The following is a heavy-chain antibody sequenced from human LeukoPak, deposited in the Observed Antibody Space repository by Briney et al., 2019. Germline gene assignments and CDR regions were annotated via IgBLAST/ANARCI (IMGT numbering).Heavy chain of an antibody. J-gene: IGHJ6*02. D-gene: IGHD3-3*01. Sequence: PGRSLRLSCAASGFTFSSYGTHWVRQAPGKGLEWVAVISYDGSNKYYADSVKGRFTISRDNSKNTLYLQMNSLRAEDTAVYYCANVYYDFWSGLKGNNYYYYGMDVWGQGTTVTVSS. CDR2: ISYDGSNK. CDR1: GFTFSSYG. V-gene: IGHV3-30*18. CDR3: ANVYYDFWSGLKGNNYYYYGMDV.